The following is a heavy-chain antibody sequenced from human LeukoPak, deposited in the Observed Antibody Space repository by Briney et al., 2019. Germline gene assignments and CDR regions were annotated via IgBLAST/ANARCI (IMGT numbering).Heavy chain of an antibody. CDR1: GGSFSGYY. V-gene: IGHV4-34*01. CDR2: INHSGST. J-gene: IGHJ6*03. CDR3: ARRGLSLTRNSHYYMDV. D-gene: IGHD2-15*01. Sequence: SETLSLTCAVYGGSFSGYYWSWIRQPPGKGLEWIGEINHSGSTNYNPSLKSRVTISVDTSKNQFSLKLSSVTAADTAVYYCARRGLSLTRNSHYYMDVWGKGTTVTVSS.